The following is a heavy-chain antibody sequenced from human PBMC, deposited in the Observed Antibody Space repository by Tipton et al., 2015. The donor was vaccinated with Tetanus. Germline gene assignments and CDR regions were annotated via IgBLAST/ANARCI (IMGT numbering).Heavy chain of an antibody. Sequence: TLSLTCTVSGGSISSGGYFWSWIRQHPGKGLEWILYIYYSGSTYYNPSLKSRVTISVDASRNQFSLTLNSVTAAGTAVYFCAGSRVGWGGRGYWGQGTLVTVSS. CDR3: AGSRVGWGGRGY. CDR1: GGSISSGGYF. J-gene: IGHJ4*02. V-gene: IGHV4-31*03. CDR2: IYYSGST. D-gene: IGHD3-16*01.